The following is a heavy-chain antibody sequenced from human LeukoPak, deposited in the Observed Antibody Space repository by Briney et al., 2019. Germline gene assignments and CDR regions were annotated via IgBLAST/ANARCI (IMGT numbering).Heavy chain of an antibody. D-gene: IGHD6-19*01. CDR1: GYTFTGYY. J-gene: IGHJ4*02. CDR2: INPNSGGT. V-gene: IGHV1-2*02. Sequence: ASVKVSCKASGYTFTGYYMHWVRQAPGQGLEWMGWINPNSGGTNYAQKFQGRVTMTRDTSISTAYMELSRLRSDDTAVYYCARGGSSGSSGWYWFRIDCWGQGTLVTVSS. CDR3: ARGGSSGSSGWYWFRIDC.